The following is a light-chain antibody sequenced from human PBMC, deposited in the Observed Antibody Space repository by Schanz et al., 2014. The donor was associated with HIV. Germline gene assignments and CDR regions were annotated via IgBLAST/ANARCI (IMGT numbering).Light chain of an antibody. CDR3: QQYDSSPQIT. CDR1: QSVSNNY. V-gene: IGKV3-20*01. Sequence: EIVLTQSPGTLSLSPGERATLSCRASQSVSNNYLAWYQQKHGQAPRLLMYDASSRATGIPDRFSGSGSGTDFTLTISRLEPEDSAVYYCQQYDSSPQITFGQGTRLEIK. CDR2: DAS. J-gene: IGKJ5*01.